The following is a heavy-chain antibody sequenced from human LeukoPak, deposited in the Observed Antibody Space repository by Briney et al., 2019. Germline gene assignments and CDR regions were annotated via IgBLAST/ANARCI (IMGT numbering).Heavy chain of an antibody. CDR3: ARLKGAAGTDY. V-gene: IGHV4-59*08. Sequence: KSSETLSLTCTVSGGSISSYYWSWIRQPPGKGLEWIGYIYYGGSTNYNPSLKSRVTISVDTSKNQFSLKLSSVTAADTAVYYCARLKGAAGTDYWGQGTLVTVSS. CDR2: IYYGGST. J-gene: IGHJ4*02. D-gene: IGHD6-13*01. CDR1: GGSISSYY.